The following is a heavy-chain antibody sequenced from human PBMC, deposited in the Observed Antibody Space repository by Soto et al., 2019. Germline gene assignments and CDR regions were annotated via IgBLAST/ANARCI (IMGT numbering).Heavy chain of an antibody. CDR1: GGTFSSYA. J-gene: IGHJ5*01. Sequence: SVKVSCKASGGTFSSYAISWVRQAPGQGLEWMGGIIPIFGTANYAQKFQGRVTITADESTSTAYMELSSLRSEDTAVYYCARLTVNTSVFELNRFDPWAQGTLVTV. CDR2: IIPIFGTA. V-gene: IGHV1-69*13. CDR3: ARLTVNTSVFELNRFDP. D-gene: IGHD4-4*01.